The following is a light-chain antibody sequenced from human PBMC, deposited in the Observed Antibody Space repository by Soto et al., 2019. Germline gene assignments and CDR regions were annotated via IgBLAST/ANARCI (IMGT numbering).Light chain of an antibody. V-gene: IGLV1-47*01. CDR1: SSNIGSSY. CDR2: RSN. J-gene: IGLJ2*01. CDR3: AAWDDSLSGVV. Sequence: QSVLTQSPSASGTPGQRVTFSCSGSSSNIGSSYVYWYQQLPGTAPRLLIYRSNQRPSGVPDRISASQSGTSASLAISGLRSEDESDYYCAAWDDSLSGVVFGGGTKLTVL.